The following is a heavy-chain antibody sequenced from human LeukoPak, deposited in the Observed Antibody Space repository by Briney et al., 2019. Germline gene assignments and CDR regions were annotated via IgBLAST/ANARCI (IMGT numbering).Heavy chain of an antibody. CDR3: ARGRPHGNDY. CDR2: IASDGSSS. V-gene: IGHV3-74*01. CDR1: GFTFSSYW. Sequence: GGSLRLSCAASGFTFSSYWMNWVRQAPGKGLVWVSRIASDGSSSTYADSVKGRFSISRDNAKNTLYLQMNSLRVGDTAVYYCARGRPHGNDYWGQGTLVTVSS. D-gene: IGHD4-23*01. J-gene: IGHJ4*02.